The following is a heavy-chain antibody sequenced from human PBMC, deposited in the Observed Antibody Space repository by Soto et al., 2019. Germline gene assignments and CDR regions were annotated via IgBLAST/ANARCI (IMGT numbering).Heavy chain of an antibody. J-gene: IGHJ6*03. CDR1: GGSISSGGYY. CDR3: ARDLRGLQDSYYYMDV. CDR2: IYYSGST. V-gene: IGHV4-31*03. D-gene: IGHD1-26*01. Sequence: KQSQTLSLTCTVSGGSISSGGYYWSWIRQHPGKGLEWIGYIYYSGSTYYNPSLKSRVTISVDTSKNQFSLKLSSVTAADTAVYYCARDLRGLQDSYYYMDVWGKGTTVTVSS.